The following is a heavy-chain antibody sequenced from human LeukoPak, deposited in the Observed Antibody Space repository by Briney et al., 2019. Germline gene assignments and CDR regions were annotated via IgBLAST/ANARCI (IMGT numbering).Heavy chain of an antibody. CDR3: ARGPTRYYFDC. J-gene: IGHJ4*02. D-gene: IGHD4-17*01. CDR1: SGXISSYY. CDR2: IFYSGST. V-gene: IGHV4-59*01. Sequence: SETLSLTCTVSSGXISSYYCSWIRQPPGKGREWIGYIFYSGSTNYNPSLKSRVTISVDTSKNQFSLGLSSVTAADTAVYYCARGPTRYYFDCWGQGTLVTVSS.